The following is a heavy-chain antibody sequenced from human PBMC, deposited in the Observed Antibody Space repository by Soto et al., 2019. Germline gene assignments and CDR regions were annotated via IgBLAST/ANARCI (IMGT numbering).Heavy chain of an antibody. D-gene: IGHD3-22*01. V-gene: IGHV1-2*04. Sequence: ASVKVSCKASGYTFTGYYMHWVRQAPGQGLEWMGWINPNSGGTNYAQKFQGWVTMTRDTSISTAYMELSRLRSDDTAVYYCARGAYYYDSSGYYEDSFDYWGQGTLVTVSS. CDR2: INPNSGGT. CDR3: ARGAYYYDSSGYYEDSFDY. CDR1: GYTFTGYY. J-gene: IGHJ4*02.